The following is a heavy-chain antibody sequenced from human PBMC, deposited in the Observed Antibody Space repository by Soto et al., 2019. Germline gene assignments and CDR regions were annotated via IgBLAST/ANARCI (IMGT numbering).Heavy chain of an antibody. CDR2: IYYSGST. CDR1: GGSISSYY. J-gene: IGHJ6*02. V-gene: IGHV4-59*01. CDR3: ARDFGGFGELPKNYYYYGMDV. Sequence: TSETLSLTCTVSGGSISSYYWSWIRQPPGKGLEWIGYIYYSGSTNYNPSLKSRVTISVDTSKNQFSLKLSSVTAADAAVYYCARDFGGFGELPKNYYYYGMDVWGQGTTVTVSS. D-gene: IGHD3-10*01.